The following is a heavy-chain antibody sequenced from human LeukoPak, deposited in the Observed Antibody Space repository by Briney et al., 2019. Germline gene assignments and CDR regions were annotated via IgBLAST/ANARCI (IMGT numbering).Heavy chain of an antibody. CDR2: ISGSGGST. J-gene: IGHJ4*02. CDR3: AKFIRSSYFDY. V-gene: IGHV3-23*01. CDR1: GFTFSSYA. D-gene: IGHD1-26*01. Sequence: GGSLRLPCAASGFTFSSYAMSWVRQTPGKGLEWVSAISGSGGSTYYADSVKGRFTISRDNSKNTLYLQMNSLRAEDTAVYYCAKFIRSSYFDYWGQGTLVTVSS.